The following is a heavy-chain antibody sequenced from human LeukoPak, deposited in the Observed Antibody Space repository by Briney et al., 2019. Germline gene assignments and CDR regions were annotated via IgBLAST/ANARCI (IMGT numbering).Heavy chain of an antibody. V-gene: IGHV1-69*01. CDR1: GGTFSSYA. J-gene: IGHJ3*02. Sequence: GSSVKVPCKASGGTFSSYAISWVRQAPGQGLEWMGGIIPIFGTANYAQKFQGRVTITADESTSTAYMELSSLRSEDTAVYYCARADSSGYFGQAFDIWGQGTMVTVSS. D-gene: IGHD3-22*01. CDR2: IIPIFGTA. CDR3: ARADSSGYFGQAFDI.